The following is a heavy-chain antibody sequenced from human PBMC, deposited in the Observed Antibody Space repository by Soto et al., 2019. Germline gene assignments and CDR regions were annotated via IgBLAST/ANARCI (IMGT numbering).Heavy chain of an antibody. CDR1: GGSISSSSYY. Sequence: QLQLQESGPGLVKPSETLSLTCTVSGGSISSSSYYWGWIRQPPGKGLEWIGRVYYSGRDYYNPSIKRRVTISVDTSKIQFSLKLSTVTAADTAVYYCARHSRYYYGLGSYTLFDYWGQGTLVTVSS. CDR3: ARHSRYYYGLGSYTLFDY. J-gene: IGHJ4*02. D-gene: IGHD3-10*01. V-gene: IGHV4-39*01. CDR2: VYYSGRD.